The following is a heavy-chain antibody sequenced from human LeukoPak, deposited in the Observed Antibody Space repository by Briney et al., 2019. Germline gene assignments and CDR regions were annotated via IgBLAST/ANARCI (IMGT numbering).Heavy chain of an antibody. D-gene: IGHD1-1*01. CDR1: GYTFTSYG. CDR3: ARVKAPTTGDKTFDY. V-gene: IGHV1-18*01. Sequence: ASVKVSCKASGYTFTSYGISWVRQAPGQGLEWMGWISAYNGNTNYAQKLQGRVTMTRDTSISTAYMELSRLRSDDTAVYYCARVKAPTTGDKTFDYWGQGTLVTVSS. J-gene: IGHJ4*02. CDR2: ISAYNGNT.